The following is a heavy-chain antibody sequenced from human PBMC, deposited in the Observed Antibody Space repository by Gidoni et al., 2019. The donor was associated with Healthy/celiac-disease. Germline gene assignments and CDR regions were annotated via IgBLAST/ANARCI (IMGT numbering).Heavy chain of an antibody. Sequence: ELQLVQSGAEVKKPGESLKISCKGSGYSFTSYWIGWVRQMHGKGLEWMGIIYPGDSDTRYSPTFQGQVTSSADKSISTAYLQWSRLKASDTAMYYCARSEVVMEIVEYYFDYWGQGTLVTVSS. CDR3: ARSEVVMEIVEYYFDY. CDR2: IYPGDSDT. CDR1: GYSFTSYW. J-gene: IGHJ4*02. D-gene: IGHD2-21*01. V-gene: IGHV5-51*01.